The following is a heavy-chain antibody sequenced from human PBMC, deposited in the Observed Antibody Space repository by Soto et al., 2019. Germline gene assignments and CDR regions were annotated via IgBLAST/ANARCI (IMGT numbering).Heavy chain of an antibody. V-gene: IGHV3-11*01. CDR3: ARDWQQLVNAYYGMDV. D-gene: IGHD6-13*01. CDR2: ISSSGSTI. CDR1: GFTFSDYY. J-gene: IGHJ6*02. Sequence: QVQLVESGGGLVKPGGSLRLSCAASGFTFSDYYMSWIRQAPGKGLEWVSYISSSGSTIYYADSVKGRFTISRDNAKNSLYLQMNSLRAEDTAVYYCARDWQQLVNAYYGMDVWGQWTTVTVSS.